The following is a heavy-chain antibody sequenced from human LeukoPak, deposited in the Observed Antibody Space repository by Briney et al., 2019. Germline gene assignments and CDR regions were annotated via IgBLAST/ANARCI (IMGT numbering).Heavy chain of an antibody. CDR1: GFTFSSNG. V-gene: IGHV3-33*01. CDR3: ARVYCSGGSCYGPFDY. Sequence: GGSLRLSCAASGFTFSSNGMHWVRQAPGKGLEWVAVIWYDGSTKYYADSVKGRFTISRDTSKNTLYLQMNSLRAEDTARYYCARVYCSGGSCYGPFDYWGQGTLVTVSS. CDR2: IWYDGSTK. J-gene: IGHJ4*02. D-gene: IGHD2-15*01.